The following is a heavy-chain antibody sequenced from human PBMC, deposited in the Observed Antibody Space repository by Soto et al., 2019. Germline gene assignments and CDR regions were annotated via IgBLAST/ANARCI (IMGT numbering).Heavy chain of an antibody. J-gene: IGHJ3*01. V-gene: IGHV1-69*08. CDR2: IIPLLRIA. CDR1: GGTFSSYT. Sequence: QVQLVQSGAEVKKPGSSVNVSCKASGGTFSSYTSSWVRQAPGQGLEWVGRIIPLLRIANYAQKFQGRVTITADRSSGTAYMDLSSLRSDDTAVYYCAREPPALKGDAYDVWGQGTMVIVSS. CDR3: AREPPALKGDAYDV.